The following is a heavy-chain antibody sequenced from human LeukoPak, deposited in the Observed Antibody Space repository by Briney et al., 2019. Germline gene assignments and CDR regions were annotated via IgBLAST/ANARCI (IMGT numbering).Heavy chain of an antibody. V-gene: IGHV4-34*01. CDR1: GGSFIGYY. J-gene: IGHJ4*02. CDR2: INHSGST. Sequence: SETLSLTCAVYGGSFIGYYWSWIRQPPGKGLEWIGEINHSGSTNYNPSLKSRVTISVDTSKNQFSLKLSSVTAADTAVYYCARGGYCSSTSCYKQQLADYWGQGTLVTVSS. D-gene: IGHD2-2*02. CDR3: ARGGYCSSTSCYKQQLADY.